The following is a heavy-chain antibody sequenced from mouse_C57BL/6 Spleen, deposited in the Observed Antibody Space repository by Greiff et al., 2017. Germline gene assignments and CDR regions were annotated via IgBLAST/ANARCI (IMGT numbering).Heavy chain of an antibody. Sequence: DVKLVESEGGLVQPGSSMKLSCTASGFTFSDYYMAWVRQVPEKGLEWVANINYDGSSTYYLDSLKSRFIISRDNAKNILYLQMSSLKSEDTATYYCARGIWYYGSSYRGYYFDYWGQGTTLTVSS. V-gene: IGHV5-16*01. CDR3: ARGIWYYGSSYRGYYFDY. CDR1: GFTFSDYY. D-gene: IGHD1-1*01. CDR2: INYDGSST. J-gene: IGHJ2*01.